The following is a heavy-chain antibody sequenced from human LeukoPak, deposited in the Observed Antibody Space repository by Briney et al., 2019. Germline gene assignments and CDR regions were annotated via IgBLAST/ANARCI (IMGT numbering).Heavy chain of an antibody. CDR2: ISAYNGNT. V-gene: IGHV1-18*01. Sequence: ASVKVSCKASGYTFTSYGISWVRQAPGQGLEWMGWISAYNGNTNYAQKLQGRVTMTTDTSTSTAYMELRSLRSDDTAVYYCARDLRRYDSSGYYYYWGQGTLGTVSS. D-gene: IGHD3-22*01. CDR3: ARDLRRYDSSGYYYY. CDR1: GYTFTSYG. J-gene: IGHJ4*02.